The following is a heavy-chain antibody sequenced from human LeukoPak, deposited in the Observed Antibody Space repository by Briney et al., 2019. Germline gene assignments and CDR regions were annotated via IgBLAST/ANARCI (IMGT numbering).Heavy chain of an antibody. V-gene: IGHV4-31*03. D-gene: IGHD2-15*01. CDR1: GGSISSGGYY. CDR3: AKDFRGGYCSGGSCYSRFDY. CDR2: IYYSGST. J-gene: IGHJ4*02. Sequence: SLTLSLTCTVSGGSISSGGYYWSWIRQHPGKGLEWIGYIYYSGSTYYNPSLKSRITMSVDTSKNQFSLKLSSVTAADTAVYYCAKDFRGGYCSGGSCYSRFDYWGQGTLVTVSS.